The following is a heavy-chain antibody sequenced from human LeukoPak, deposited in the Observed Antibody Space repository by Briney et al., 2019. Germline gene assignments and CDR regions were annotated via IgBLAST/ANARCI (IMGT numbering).Heavy chain of an antibody. Sequence: GGSLRLSCAASGFTFSSYAMSWVRQAPGKGLEWVSAISGSGGSTYYADSVKGRFTISRDNSKNTLYLQMNSLRAEDTAVYYCAGSYYYGSGSHDAFDIWGQGTMVTVSS. V-gene: IGHV3-23*01. CDR2: ISGSGGST. CDR1: GFTFSSYA. J-gene: IGHJ3*02. CDR3: AGSYYYGSGSHDAFDI. D-gene: IGHD3-10*01.